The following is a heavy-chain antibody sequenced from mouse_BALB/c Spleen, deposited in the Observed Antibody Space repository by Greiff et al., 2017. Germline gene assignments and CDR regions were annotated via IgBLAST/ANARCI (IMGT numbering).Heavy chain of an antibody. CDR2: INPYNGAT. Sequence: EVQLQQSGPELVKPGASVKISCKASGYSFTGYYMHWVKQSHVKSLEWIGRINPYNGATSYNQNFKDKASLTVDKSSSTAYMELHSLTSEDSAVYYCARPSDYDYVGFAYWGQGTLVTVSA. D-gene: IGHD2-4*01. CDR1: GYSFTGYY. J-gene: IGHJ3*01. CDR3: ARPSDYDYVGFAY. V-gene: IGHV1-26*01.